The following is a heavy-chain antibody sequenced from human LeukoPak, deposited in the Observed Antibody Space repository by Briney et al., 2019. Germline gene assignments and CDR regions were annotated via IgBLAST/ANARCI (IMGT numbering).Heavy chain of an antibody. CDR1: GFTFSSYA. CDR3: ARDRTGAPVDAFDI. D-gene: IGHD7-27*01. Sequence: GGSLRLSCAASGFTFSSYAMHWVRQAPGKGLEYVSAISSNGGSTYYANSVKGRFTISRDNSKNTLYLQMGSLRAEDTAVYYCARDRTGAPVDAFDIWGQGTMVTVSS. V-gene: IGHV3-64*01. J-gene: IGHJ3*02. CDR2: ISSNGGST.